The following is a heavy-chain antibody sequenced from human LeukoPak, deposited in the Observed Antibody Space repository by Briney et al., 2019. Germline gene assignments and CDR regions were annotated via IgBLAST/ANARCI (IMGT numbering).Heavy chain of an antibody. CDR3: ARDGCTNGVCYPLGV. CDR2: IIPIFGTA. Sequence: SVKVSCKASGCTFSSYAISWVRQAPGQGLAWIGRIIPIFGTANYARKFQGRVTMTRDTSISTAYMELSRLRSDDTAVYYCARDGCTNGVCYPLGVWGEGTTVTVSS. J-gene: IGHJ6*04. CDR1: GCTFSSYA. D-gene: IGHD2-8*01. V-gene: IGHV1-69*05.